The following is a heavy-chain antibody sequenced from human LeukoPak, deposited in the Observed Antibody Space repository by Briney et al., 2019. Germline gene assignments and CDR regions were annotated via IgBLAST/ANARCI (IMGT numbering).Heavy chain of an antibody. V-gene: IGHV3-21*01. Sequence: GGSLRLSCAASGFTFSSYSMNWVRQAPGKGLEWVSSISSSSSYKYYADSVKGRFTISRDNAKNSLYLQMNSLRAEDTAVYYCAVSIAAAGTFDYWGQGTLVTVSS. CDR1: GFTFSSYS. J-gene: IGHJ4*02. D-gene: IGHD6-13*01. CDR2: ISSSSSYK. CDR3: AVSIAAAGTFDY.